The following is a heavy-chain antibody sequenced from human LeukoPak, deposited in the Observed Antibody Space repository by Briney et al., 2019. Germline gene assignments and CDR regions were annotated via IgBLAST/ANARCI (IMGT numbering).Heavy chain of an antibody. CDR3: AKGSHSLGELPLSLF. V-gene: IGHV3-23*01. CDR1: GFTVSSNY. CDR2: ISGSGGST. D-gene: IGHD3-16*02. Sequence: GGSLRLSCAASGFTVSSNYMSWVRQAPGKGLEWVSAISGSGGSTYYADSVKGRFTISRDNSKNTLYLQMNSLRAEDTAVYYCAKGSHSLGELPLSLFWGQGTLVTVSS. J-gene: IGHJ4*02.